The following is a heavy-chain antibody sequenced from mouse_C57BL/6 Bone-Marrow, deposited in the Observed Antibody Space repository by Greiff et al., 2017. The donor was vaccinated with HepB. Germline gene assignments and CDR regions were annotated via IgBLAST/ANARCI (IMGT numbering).Heavy chain of an antibody. D-gene: IGHD2-2*01. J-gene: IGHJ3*01. CDR3: ARSTMVTRFAY. Sequence: QVQLQQSGAELVRPGSSVKLSCKASGYTFTSYWMDWVKQRPGQGLEWIGNIYPSDSETHYNQKFKDKATLTVDKSSSTAYMQLSSLTSEDSAVYYCARSTMVTRFAYWGQGTLVTVSA. V-gene: IGHV1-61*01. CDR2: IYPSDSET. CDR1: GYTFTSYW.